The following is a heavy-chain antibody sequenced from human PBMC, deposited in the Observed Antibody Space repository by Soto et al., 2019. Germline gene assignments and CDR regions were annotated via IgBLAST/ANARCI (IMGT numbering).Heavy chain of an antibody. CDR2: ITDGGEST. CDR3: AKRSADYFDL. Sequence: GGSLRLSCAASRFTFSGYGMHWGRQVPGKGPEWVSSITDGGESTYYADSVKGRFTISRDKSKNMLYLQMNSLTADDTAVYYCAKRSADYFDLWGQGTLVTVSS. CDR1: RFTFSGYG. V-gene: IGHV3-23*01. J-gene: IGHJ4*02.